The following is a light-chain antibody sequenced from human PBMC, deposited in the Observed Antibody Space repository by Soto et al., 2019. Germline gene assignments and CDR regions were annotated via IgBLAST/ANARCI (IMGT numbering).Light chain of an antibody. CDR1: QSVSSN. V-gene: IGKV3-15*01. CDR2: GAS. CDR3: QQYNNWPRT. Sequence: EIVMTQSPATLSVSPGERATLACRASQSVSSNLAWYQQKPGQAPRRLIYGASTRSTGIPARFSGSGSGTAFTLTISSLQSEDFAVYYCQQYNNWPRTFGKGTKVDIK. J-gene: IGKJ1*01.